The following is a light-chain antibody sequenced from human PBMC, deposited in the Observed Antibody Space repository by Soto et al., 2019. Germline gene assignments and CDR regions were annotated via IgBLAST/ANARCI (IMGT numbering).Light chain of an antibody. V-gene: IGKV2-30*01. CDR2: S. CDR3: MQATHWPYT. CDR1: QSPLYSDGNTY. Sequence: DVVMTQSPLSLPVTLGQPASISCRSTQSPLYSDGNTYLNWFQQRPGQSNRDSGVPDRFSGSGSGTDFTLKISRVEAEDVGVYYCMQATHWPYTFGQGTKLEIK. J-gene: IGKJ2*01.